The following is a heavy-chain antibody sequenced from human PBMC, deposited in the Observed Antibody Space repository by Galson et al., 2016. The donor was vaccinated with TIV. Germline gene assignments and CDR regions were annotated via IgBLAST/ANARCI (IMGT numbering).Heavy chain of an antibody. J-gene: IGHJ3*01. CDR3: AKVGKSGDYSWDAFDV. CDR1: GFSFRNYV. Sequence: SLRLSCAASGFSFRNYVMSWVRLAPGKGLEWVSSLSLSGAYTYYADSVKGRFTISRDNAKYTLFLQLNSQRAGDTAIYYCAKVGKSGDYSWDAFDVWGQGTVVTVSS. V-gene: IGHV3-23*01. CDR2: LSLSGAYT. D-gene: IGHD1-26*01.